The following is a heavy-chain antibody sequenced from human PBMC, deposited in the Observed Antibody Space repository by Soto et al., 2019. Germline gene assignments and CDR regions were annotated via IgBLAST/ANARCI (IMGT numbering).Heavy chain of an antibody. J-gene: IGHJ4*02. V-gene: IGHV3-53*01. D-gene: IGHD3-10*01. Sequence: SGGSLRLSCAASGFTVSSNYMSWVRQAPGKGLEWVSGSYSGGRTYYADSVKGRFTISRDSSKNTFYLQMNSLRAEDTAVYFCARGYGAGSYFSDYWGQGTLVTVSS. CDR2: SYSGGRT. CDR1: GFTVSSNY. CDR3: ARGYGAGSYFSDY.